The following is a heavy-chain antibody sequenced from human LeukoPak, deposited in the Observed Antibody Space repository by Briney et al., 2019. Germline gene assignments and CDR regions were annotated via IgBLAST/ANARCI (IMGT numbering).Heavy chain of an antibody. D-gene: IGHD2-21*01. V-gene: IGHV3-21*01. J-gene: IGHJ5*02. CDR3: ARGLCGGDCYDH. CDR1: GFTLSNSG. CDR2: IVSSSSYI. Sequence: GGSPRLSCAASGFTLSNSGMNWVRQAPGKGLEWVSSIVSSSSYIYYADSVKGRFTISRDNAKNSLYLQMNSLRAEDTALYYCARGLCGGDCYDHWGQGTLVTVSS.